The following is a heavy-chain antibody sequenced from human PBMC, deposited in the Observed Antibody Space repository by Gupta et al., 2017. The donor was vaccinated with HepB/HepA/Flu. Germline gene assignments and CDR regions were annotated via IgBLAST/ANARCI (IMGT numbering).Heavy chain of an antibody. V-gene: IGHV3-30*18. Sequence: VQLVASGGVVVQPGRSVRHSCAASGFTVSNSGMHWVSSAPGNGLVWVPVISDDENVHFSEYYVRSRFTTSRGLFTNTLSLQINSLIVAAPATYCCTKVQDFCGGHSGGEVDPGGQGTMVTVAS. CDR3: TKVQDFCGGHSGGEVDP. J-gene: IGHJ5*02. CDR2: ISDDENVH. D-gene: IGHD2-21*01. CDR1: GFTVSNSG.